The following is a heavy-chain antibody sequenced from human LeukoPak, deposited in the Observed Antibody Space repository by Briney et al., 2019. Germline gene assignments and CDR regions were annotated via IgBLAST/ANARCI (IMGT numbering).Heavy chain of an antibody. D-gene: IGHD2-8*02. V-gene: IGHV5-51*01. CDR2: VNPGDSDT. CDR3: ARHGRYDRTGDY. Sequence: GESLKISCKGSGYTFTNYWIGWVRQMPGKGLEWMGIVNPGDSDTRYSPSFQGQVTISADKSISTAYLQWSSLKASDTAMYYCARHGRYDRTGDYWGQGTLVTVSS. J-gene: IGHJ4*02. CDR1: GYTFTNYW.